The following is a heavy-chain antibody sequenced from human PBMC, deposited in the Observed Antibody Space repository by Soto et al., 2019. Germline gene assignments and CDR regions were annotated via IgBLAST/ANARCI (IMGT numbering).Heavy chain of an antibody. D-gene: IGHD3-10*01. CDR3: ARWGYGSGSPASGFDY. Sequence: SETLSLTCAVYGGSFSGYYWSWIRQPPGKGLEWIGEINHSGSTNYNPSLKSRVTISVDTSKNQFSLKLSSVTAADTAVYYCARWGYGSGSPASGFDYWGQGTLVTVSS. J-gene: IGHJ4*02. CDR1: GGSFSGYY. V-gene: IGHV4-34*01. CDR2: INHSGST.